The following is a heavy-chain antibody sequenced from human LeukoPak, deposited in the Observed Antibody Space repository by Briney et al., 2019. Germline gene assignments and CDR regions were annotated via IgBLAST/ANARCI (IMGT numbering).Heavy chain of an antibody. CDR3: ANDYGDYFDY. CDR1: GFTFSSYR. V-gene: IGHV3-30*02. J-gene: IGHJ4*02. CDR2: IRYDGSNK. D-gene: IGHD4-17*01. Sequence: GGSLRLSCAASGFTFSSYRMNWVRQAPGKGLEWVAFIRYDGSNKYYADSVKGRFTISRDNSKNTLYLQMNSLRAEDTAVYYCANDYGDYFDYWGQGTLVTVSS.